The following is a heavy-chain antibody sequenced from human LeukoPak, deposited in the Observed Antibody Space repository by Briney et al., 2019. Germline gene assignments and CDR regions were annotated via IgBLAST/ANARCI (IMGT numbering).Heavy chain of an antibody. V-gene: IGHV4-34*01. Sequence: SETLSLTCAVCGGSFSGYYWTWIRQPPGKGLEWIGEIHYSGSATYNPSLKSRVTISVDTSKNQFSLKLSSVTAADTAVYYCARESSCSGGSCYWGGEYFQHWGQGTLVTVSS. CDR2: IHYSGSA. CDR3: ARESSCSGGSCYWGGEYFQH. J-gene: IGHJ1*01. D-gene: IGHD2-15*01. CDR1: GGSFSGYY.